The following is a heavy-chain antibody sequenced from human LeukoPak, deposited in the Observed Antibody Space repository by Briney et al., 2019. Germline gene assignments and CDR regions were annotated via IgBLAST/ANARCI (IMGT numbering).Heavy chain of an antibody. D-gene: IGHD3-3*01. V-gene: IGHV1-69*05. Sequence: ASVKVSCKASGYTFTSYGISWVRQAPGQGLEWMGGIIPIFGTANYAQKFQGRVTITTDESTSTAYMELSSLRSEDTAVYYCARGGPDPYYDFWSGYYTSRYFQHWGQGTLVTVSS. CDR3: ARGGPDPYYDFWSGYYTSRYFQH. CDR1: GYTFTSYG. J-gene: IGHJ1*01. CDR2: IIPIFGTA.